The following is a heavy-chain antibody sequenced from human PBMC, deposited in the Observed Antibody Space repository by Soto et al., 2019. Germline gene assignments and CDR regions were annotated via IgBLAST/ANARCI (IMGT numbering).Heavy chain of an antibody. J-gene: IGHJ4*02. Sequence: ASVKVSCKASGYTFTNYAMHWVRQAPGQRLEWMGWINAAIGNTKYSQKFQGSVTITRDTSANTAYMEQSSLRSEDTAVYYCARRNVYGSGSYSFDYWGQGTLVTVSS. D-gene: IGHD3-10*01. CDR2: INAAIGNT. CDR1: GYTFTNYA. V-gene: IGHV1-3*01. CDR3: ARRNVYGSGSYSFDY.